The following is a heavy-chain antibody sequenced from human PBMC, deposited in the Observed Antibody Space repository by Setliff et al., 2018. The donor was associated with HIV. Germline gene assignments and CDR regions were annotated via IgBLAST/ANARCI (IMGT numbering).Heavy chain of an antibody. V-gene: IGHV3-23*01. CDR3: AKDRWDSGGYYYYGMDV. D-gene: IGHD3-10*01. Sequence: PGGSLRLSCAASGFIFSSYAMSWVRQAPGKGLEWVSAIVGSGGSTYYADSVKGRFTISRDNSKNTLYLQMNSLRAEDTAVYYCAKDRWDSGGYYYYGMDVWGQGTTVTVS. CDR1: GFIFSSYA. J-gene: IGHJ6*02. CDR2: IVGSGGST.